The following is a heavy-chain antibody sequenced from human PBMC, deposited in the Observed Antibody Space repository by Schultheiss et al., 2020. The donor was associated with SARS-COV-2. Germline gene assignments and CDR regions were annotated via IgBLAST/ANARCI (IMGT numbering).Heavy chain of an antibody. CDR2: ISYDGSNK. V-gene: IGHV3-30*04. D-gene: IGHD4-17*01. CDR1: GFTFSSYA. CDR3: ARDRLHDYGASYYFDY. Sequence: GESLKISCAASGFTFSSYAMHWVRQAPGKGLEWVAVISYDGSNKYYADSVKGRFTISRDNSKNTLYLQMNSLRAEDTAVYYCARDRLHDYGASYYFDYWGQGTLVTVSS. J-gene: IGHJ4*02.